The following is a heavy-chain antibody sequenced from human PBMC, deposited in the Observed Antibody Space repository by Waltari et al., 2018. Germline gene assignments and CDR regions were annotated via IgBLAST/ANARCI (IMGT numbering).Heavy chain of an antibody. J-gene: IGHJ4*02. V-gene: IGHV3-23*01. CDR1: GLTFSTSA. CDR2: ISISGGKM. Sequence: EVQLLESGGGLVQPGGFLRLCCVVSGLTFSTSAMSWVRQAPGKGLEWVSSISISGGKMYYGDSVRGRFTISRDNSKNALYLQMNSLRAEDTAVYYCAKEIRPNDYWGQGTLVTVSS. CDR3: AKEIRPNDY.